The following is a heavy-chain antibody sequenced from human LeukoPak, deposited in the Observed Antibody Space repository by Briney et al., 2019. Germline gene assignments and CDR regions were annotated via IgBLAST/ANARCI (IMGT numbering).Heavy chain of an antibody. CDR1: GGTFSSYA. D-gene: IGHD2-2*01. CDR3: AISCRGGSTSCDDHLGG. J-gene: IGHJ4*02. Sequence: SVKVSCKASGGTFSSYAISWVRQAPGQGLEWMGRIIPILGIANYAQKFQGRVTITADKSTSTAYMELSSLRSEDTAVYYCAISCRGGSTSCDDHLGGWGQGTLVTVSS. CDR2: IIPILGIA. V-gene: IGHV1-69*04.